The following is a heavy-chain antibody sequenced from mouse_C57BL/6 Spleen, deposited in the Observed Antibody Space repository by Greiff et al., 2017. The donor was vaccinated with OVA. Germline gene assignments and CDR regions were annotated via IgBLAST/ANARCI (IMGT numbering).Heavy chain of an antibody. CDR2: IWGVGST. V-gene: IGHV2-6*01. Sequence: VMLVESGPGLVAPSQSLSITCTVSGFSLTSYGVDWVRQSPGKGLEWLGEIWGVGSTNYNSALKSRLSISKDNSKSQVFLKMNSLQTDDTAMYYCASDGGFSWFAYWGQGTLVTVSA. CDR3: ASDGGFSWFAY. J-gene: IGHJ3*01. CDR1: GFSLTSYG.